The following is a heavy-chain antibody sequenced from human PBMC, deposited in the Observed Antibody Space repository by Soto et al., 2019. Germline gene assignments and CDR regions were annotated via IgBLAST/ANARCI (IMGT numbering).Heavy chain of an antibody. V-gene: IGHV3-30-3*01. Sequence: QTGGSLRLSCAASGFTFSSYAMHWVRQAPGKGLEWVAVISYDGSNKYYADSVKGRFTISRDNSKNTLYLQMNSLRAEDTAVYYCARESGSAIFGVVPYMGEYFDYWGQGTPVTLS. D-gene: IGHD3-3*01. CDR3: ARESGSAIFGVVPYMGEYFDY. CDR2: ISYDGSNK. J-gene: IGHJ4*02. CDR1: GFTFSSYA.